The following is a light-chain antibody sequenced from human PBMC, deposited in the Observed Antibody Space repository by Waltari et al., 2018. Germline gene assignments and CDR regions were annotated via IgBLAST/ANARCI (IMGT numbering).Light chain of an antibody. CDR1: QSVSSSY. CDR2: GAS. J-gene: IGKJ4*01. V-gene: IGKV3-20*01. CDR3: QQYGSSPKLT. Sequence: ELVLTQSPGTLSLSPGERATLSCRARQSVSSSYLAWYQQKPGQAPRLLIYGASSRATGIPDRFSGSGSGTDFTLTISRLEPEDFAVYYCQQYGSSPKLTFGGGTKVEIK.